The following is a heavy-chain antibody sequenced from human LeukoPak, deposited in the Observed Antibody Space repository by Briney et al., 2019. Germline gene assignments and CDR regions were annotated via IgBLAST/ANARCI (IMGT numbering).Heavy chain of an antibody. CDR1: GGSISSYY. CDR3: ARVGYYDSSGYYSPYHYYYMDV. J-gene: IGHJ6*03. D-gene: IGHD3-22*01. CDR2: IYYSGST. Sequence: SETLSLTCTVSGGSISSYYWSWIRQPPGKGLEWIGYIYYSGSTNYNPSLKSRVTISVDTSKNQFSLKLSSVTAADTAVYYCARVGYYDSSGYYSPYHYYYMDVWGKGTTVTVSS. V-gene: IGHV4-59*01.